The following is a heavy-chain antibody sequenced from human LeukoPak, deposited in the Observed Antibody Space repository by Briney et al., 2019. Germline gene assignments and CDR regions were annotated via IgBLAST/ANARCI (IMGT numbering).Heavy chain of an antibody. CDR3: ARQHFDWLLPDY. J-gene: IGHJ4*02. D-gene: IGHD3-9*01. V-gene: IGHV3-30*03. CDR2: ISYDGSNK. CDR1: GFTFSNAW. Sequence: GGSLRLSCEGSGFTFSNAWMTWVRQAPGKGLEWVAVISYDGSNKYYADSVKGRFTISRDNSKNTLYLQMNSLRAEDTAVYYCARQHFDWLLPDYWGQGTLVTVSS.